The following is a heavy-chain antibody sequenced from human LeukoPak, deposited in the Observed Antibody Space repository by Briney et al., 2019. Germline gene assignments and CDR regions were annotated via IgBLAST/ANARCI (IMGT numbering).Heavy chain of an antibody. CDR3: AITITSTAAYYFDY. Sequence: GESLKISCKGSGYSFASYWIGWVRQMPGRGLEWMGIIYPGDSDTRYSPSFQGQVTISADKSISTAYLQWSSLKASDTAMYYCAITITSTAAYYFDYWGQGTLVTVSS. V-gene: IGHV5-51*01. CDR1: GYSFASYW. D-gene: IGHD3-16*01. CDR2: IYPGDSDT. J-gene: IGHJ4*02.